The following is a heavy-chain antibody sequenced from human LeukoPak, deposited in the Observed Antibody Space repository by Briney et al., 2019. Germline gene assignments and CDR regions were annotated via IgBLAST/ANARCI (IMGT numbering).Heavy chain of an antibody. CDR1: GFTFSSYT. CDR2: VSASSDI. D-gene: IGHD2-21*01. V-gene: IGHV3-48*02. CDR3: ARDALQTAHRDY. Sequence: GGSLRLSCAASGFTFSSYTMNWVRQAPGKGLQWVSTVSASSDIYYSDSVKGRFTISRDNARNSLYLQMNSLRDEDTAVYYCARDALQTAHRDYWGQGTLVTVSS. J-gene: IGHJ4*02.